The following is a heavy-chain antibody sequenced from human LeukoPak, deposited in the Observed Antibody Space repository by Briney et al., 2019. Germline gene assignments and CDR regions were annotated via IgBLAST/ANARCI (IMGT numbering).Heavy chain of an antibody. Sequence: GGSLRLSCAASGFTFSSYWMHWVRQAPGKGLVWVSRINSDGSSTSYADSVKGRFTISRDNAKNTPYLQMNSLRAEDTAVYYCAKDLRMGGSGSYYPDYWGQGTLVTVSS. J-gene: IGHJ4*02. D-gene: IGHD3-10*01. CDR3: AKDLRMGGSGSYYPDY. CDR2: INSDGSST. CDR1: GFTFSSYW. V-gene: IGHV3-74*01.